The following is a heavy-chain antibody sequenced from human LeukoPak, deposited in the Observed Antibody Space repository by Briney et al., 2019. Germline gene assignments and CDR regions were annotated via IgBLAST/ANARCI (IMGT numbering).Heavy chain of an antibody. V-gene: IGHV3-21*01. CDR2: ISSSGYYI. D-gene: IGHD2-2*01. Sequence: KAWGSLRLSFAASGFTFCRYTMNWVRQAPGKGLEWVSSISSSGYYIYQADSVKGRFTISRDNSKNTLYLQMNSLRAEDTAVYYCAKEHTVVPAAMAVAGLFDYWGQGTLVTVSS. CDR1: GFTFCRYT. J-gene: IGHJ4*02. CDR3: AKEHTVVPAAMAVAGLFDY.